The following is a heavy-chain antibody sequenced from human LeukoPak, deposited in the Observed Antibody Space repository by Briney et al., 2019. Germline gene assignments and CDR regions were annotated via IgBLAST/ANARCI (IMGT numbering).Heavy chain of an antibody. V-gene: IGHV3-23*01. CDR1: GFTFSSYA. CDR3: ARKVYHRFDY. D-gene: IGHD2-2*01. J-gene: IGHJ4*02. Sequence: GGSLRLSCAASGFTFSSYAMTWVRQAPGKGLEWVSAISTSGENTYYADSVRGRFTISRDNSKNTLYLQMNSLRADDTAVYYCARKVYHRFDYWGQGTLVTVSS. CDR2: ISTSGENT.